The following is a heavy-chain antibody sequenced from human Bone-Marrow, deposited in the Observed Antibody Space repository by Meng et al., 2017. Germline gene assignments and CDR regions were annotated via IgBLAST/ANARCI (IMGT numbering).Heavy chain of an antibody. CDR2: TYVGGST. J-gene: IGHJ4*02. V-gene: IGHV4-4*07. D-gene: IGHD4-17*01. Sequence: SETLSLTCSVSGDSISNYYWNWLRQPAGKRLEWIGRTYVGGSTDYNPSLRSRVTVSGDTSKNQISLRLASVTAADTAVYFCARGSAGDYYFDSWGQGTLVTVSS. CDR1: GDSISNYY. CDR3: ARGSAGDYYFDS.